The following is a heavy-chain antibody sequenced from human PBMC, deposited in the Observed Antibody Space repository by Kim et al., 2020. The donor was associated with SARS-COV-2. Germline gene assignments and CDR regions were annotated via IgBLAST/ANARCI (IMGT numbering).Heavy chain of an antibody. V-gene: IGHV1-46*01. D-gene: IGHD3-10*01. CDR3: ARDPYYYGSGRDYYYGMDV. J-gene: IGHJ6*02. Sequence: ASVKVSCKASGYTFTNYYMHWVRQAPGQGLEWMGMINPSGGTTYAQKFQARVTLTRDTSTTTVYMELSSLRSEDTAMFYCARDPYYYGSGRDYYYGMDVWGQGTTVTVSS. CDR1: GYTFTNYY. CDR2: INPSGGT.